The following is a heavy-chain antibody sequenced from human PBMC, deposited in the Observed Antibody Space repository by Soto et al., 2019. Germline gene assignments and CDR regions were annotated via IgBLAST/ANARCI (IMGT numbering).Heavy chain of an antibody. D-gene: IGHD3-22*01. J-gene: IGHJ6*02. CDR2: ISGSGGST. CDR3: AKDPRNPKYYDSSGPSRVDV. CDR1: GFTFSSYA. V-gene: IGHV3-23*04. Sequence: EVLLVESGGGLVQPGGSLRLSCAASGFTFSSYAMSWVRQAPGKGLEWVSAISGSGGSTYYADSVKGRFTISRDNSKNTLYLQMNSLRAEDTAVYYCAKDPRNPKYYDSSGPSRVDVWGQGTTVTVSS.